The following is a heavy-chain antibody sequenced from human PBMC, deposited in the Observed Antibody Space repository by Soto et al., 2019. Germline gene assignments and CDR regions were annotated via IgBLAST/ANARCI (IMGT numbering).Heavy chain of an antibody. CDR2: IKQDGSEK. Sequence: GGSLRLSCTTSGFTFGDYAMSWVRQAPGKELEWVANIKQDGSEKYYVDSVKGRFTISRDNAKNSLYLQMNSLRAEDTAVYYCARDRYSYYDYWSGSLPYYYYGMDVWGQGTTVTVSS. CDR3: ARDRYSYYDYWSGSLPYYYYGMDV. CDR1: GFTFGDYA. J-gene: IGHJ6*02. D-gene: IGHD3-3*01. V-gene: IGHV3-7*01.